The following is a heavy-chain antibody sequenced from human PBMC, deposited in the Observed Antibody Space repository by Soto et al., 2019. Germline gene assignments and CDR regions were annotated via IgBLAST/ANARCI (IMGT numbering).Heavy chain of an antibody. CDR3: SRPGVVAWSAFDI. Sequence: ASVKVSCKASGYTFTSYYVHWVRQAPGQGLEWMGIINPSGGSTSYAQKFQGRVTMTRDTSTSTVYMELSSLRSEDTAVYYCSRPGVVAWSAFDIWGQGTTVTVSS. CDR1: GYTFTSYY. J-gene: IGHJ3*02. D-gene: IGHD2-15*01. V-gene: IGHV1-46*03. CDR2: INPSGGST.